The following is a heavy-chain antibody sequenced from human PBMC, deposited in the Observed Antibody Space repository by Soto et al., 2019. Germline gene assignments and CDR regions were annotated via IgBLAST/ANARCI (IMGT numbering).Heavy chain of an antibody. V-gene: IGHV1-69*12. CDR3: VRVVAIPGYPDN. CDR1: GGTFSSYA. D-gene: IGHD5-12*01. Sequence: QVQLVQSGAEVRQPASSVKVSCKTSGGTFSSYAISWVRQAPGQGLGWMGGIVPIVDTSTYAQKFQGRVTITADESTSTVYMELSSLRCDDTAVYYCVRVVAIPGYPDNWGQGTLVTVSS. CDR2: IVPIVDTS. J-gene: IGHJ4*02.